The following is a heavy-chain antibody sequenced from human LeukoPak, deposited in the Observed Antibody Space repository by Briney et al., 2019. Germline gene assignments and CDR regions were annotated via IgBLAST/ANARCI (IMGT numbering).Heavy chain of an antibody. CDR1: GYGFGDVY. V-gene: IGHV1-2*02. D-gene: IGHD5/OR15-5a*01. CDR2: SNPHSGAT. J-gene: IGHJ5*02. CDR3: ATSSSVTHTRDP. Sequence: ASVKVSCKASGYGFGDVYFNWVRQAPGQELEWRGWSNPHSGATNYAHRFQGRVSMGASFDTAYIELSRLTSDDTAVYYCATSSSVTHTRDPWGQGTLVTVSS.